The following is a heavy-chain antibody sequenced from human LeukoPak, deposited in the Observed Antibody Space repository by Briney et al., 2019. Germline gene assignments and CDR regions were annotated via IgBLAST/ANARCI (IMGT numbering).Heavy chain of an antibody. CDR3: ARRFAYYGSGSYPFDY. J-gene: IGHJ4*02. CDR1: GYSFTSYW. D-gene: IGHD3-10*01. Sequence: GESLKISCKGSGYSFTSYWIGWVRQMPGKGLEWMGIIYPGDSDTRYSPSFQGQVTISADKSISTAYLQWSSLKASDTAMYYCARRFAYYGSGSYPFDYWGQGTLVTVSS. CDR2: IYPGDSDT. V-gene: IGHV5-51*01.